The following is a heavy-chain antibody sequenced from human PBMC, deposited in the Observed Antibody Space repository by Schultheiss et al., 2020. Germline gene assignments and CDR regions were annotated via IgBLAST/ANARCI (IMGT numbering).Heavy chain of an antibody. D-gene: IGHD3-10*01. CDR1: GGSISSSSYY. J-gene: IGHJ5*02. CDR3: ARHDYYGSGSYYKGGNWFDP. Sequence: SETLSLTCTVSGGSISSSSYYWGWIRQPPGKGLEWIGSIYYSGSTYYNPSLKSRVTISVDTSKNQFSLKLSSVTAADTAVYYCARHDYYGSGSYYKGGNWFDPWGQGTLVNVSS. V-gene: IGHV4-39*01. CDR2: IYYSGST.